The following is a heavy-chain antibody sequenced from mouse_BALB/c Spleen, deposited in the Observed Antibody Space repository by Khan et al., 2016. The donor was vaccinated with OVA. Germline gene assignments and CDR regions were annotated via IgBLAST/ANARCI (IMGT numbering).Heavy chain of an antibody. CDR2: ISSGSSTI. CDR1: GFTFSGFG. V-gene: IGHV5-17*02. D-gene: IGHD2-3*01. J-gene: IGHJ2*01. Sequence: EVELVESGGGLVQPGGSRKLSCAASGFTFSGFGMHWVRQAPEKGLEWVAYISSGSSTIYYADTVKGRFTISRDTPKNTLFLQMARLRSEDTAMYYCARTGYCYFDYWGQGTTLTGSS. CDR3: ARTGYCYFDY.